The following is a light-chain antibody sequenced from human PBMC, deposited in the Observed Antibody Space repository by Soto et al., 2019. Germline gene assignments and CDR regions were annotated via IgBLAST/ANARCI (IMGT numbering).Light chain of an antibody. Sequence: IRMTQSPSSLSASTGDRVTITCRASQSISSWLAWYQQKPGKAPKLLMYDASSLESGVPSRFSGSGSGTEFTLTISSLQPDDFATYYCQQYGTYLWTFGQGTKVDIK. CDR2: DAS. CDR3: QQYGTYLWT. CDR1: QSISSW. V-gene: IGKV1-5*01. J-gene: IGKJ1*01.